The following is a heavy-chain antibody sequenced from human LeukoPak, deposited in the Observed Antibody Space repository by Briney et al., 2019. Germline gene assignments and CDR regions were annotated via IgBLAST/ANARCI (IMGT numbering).Heavy chain of an antibody. CDR1: GFTFSSYW. CDR2: IKQDGSEK. Sequence: PGGSLRLSCAASGFTFSSYWMSWVRQAPGKGLEWVANIKQDGSEKYYVDSVKGRFTISRDNSKNTLYLQMNILRVEDTAVYYCAKGDDIVVDYWGQGTLVTVSS. J-gene: IGHJ4*02. D-gene: IGHD2-15*01. CDR3: AKGDDIVVDY. V-gene: IGHV3-7*01.